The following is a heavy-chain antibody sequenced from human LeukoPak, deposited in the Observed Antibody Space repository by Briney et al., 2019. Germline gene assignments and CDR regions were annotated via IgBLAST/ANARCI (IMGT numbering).Heavy chain of an antibody. CDR3: AKQRWLQVSFDY. CDR1: GFTFSSYA. V-gene: IGHV3-23*01. D-gene: IGHD5-24*01. CDR2: ISGSGGST. Sequence: GGSLRLSCAASGFTFSSYAMSWVRQAPGKGLEWVSAISGSGGSTYYADSVKGRFTNSRDNSKNTLYLQMNSLRAEDTAVYYCAKQRWLQVSFDYWGQGTLVTVSS. J-gene: IGHJ4*02.